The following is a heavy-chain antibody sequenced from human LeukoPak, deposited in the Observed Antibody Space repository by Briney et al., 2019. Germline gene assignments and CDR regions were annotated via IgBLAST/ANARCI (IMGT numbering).Heavy chain of an antibody. D-gene: IGHD3-16*01. CDR1: GFTFSSYA. CDR3: ARARGIGLFGY. J-gene: IGHJ4*02. Sequence: GGSLRLSCAASGFTFSSYAMSWVRQAPGKGLEWVSAISGSGGSTYYADSVKGRFTISRDNSKNTLYLQMNSLRAEDTAVYYCARARGIGLFGYWGQGTLVTVSS. V-gene: IGHV3-23*01. CDR2: ISGSGGST.